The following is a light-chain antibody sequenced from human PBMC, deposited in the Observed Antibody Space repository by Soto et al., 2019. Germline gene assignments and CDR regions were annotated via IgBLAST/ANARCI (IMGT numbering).Light chain of an antibody. V-gene: IGKV3-20*01. CDR3: QQYGSSPTIT. CDR2: GAS. J-gene: IGKJ5*01. CDR1: QSVSSSY. Sequence: EIVLTQSPGTLSLSPEDRATLSCRGSQSVSSSYLAWYQQKPGQAPRLLIYGASSRATGIPDRFSGSGSGTDFTLTISRLEPEDFAVYYCQQYGSSPTITFGQGTRLEIK.